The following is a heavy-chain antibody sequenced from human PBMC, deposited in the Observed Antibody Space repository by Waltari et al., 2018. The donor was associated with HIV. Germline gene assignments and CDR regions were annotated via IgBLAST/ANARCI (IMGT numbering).Heavy chain of an antibody. J-gene: IGHJ5*02. D-gene: IGHD1-7*01. CDR3: ARTYKRITLFEIIRELSWFDP. CDR2: INNIGTT. CDR1: GGSFDEYY. V-gene: IGHV4-34*01. Sequence: QVQLQQWGAGLLKPSETLSLTCAIYGGSFDEYYWAWIRQTPEKGLEWRGDINNIGTTPYNPSLKSRVTVTIDTSKNQFSLNLRSVTAADTAVYYCARTYKRITLFEIIRELSWFDPWGQGTLVTVAS.